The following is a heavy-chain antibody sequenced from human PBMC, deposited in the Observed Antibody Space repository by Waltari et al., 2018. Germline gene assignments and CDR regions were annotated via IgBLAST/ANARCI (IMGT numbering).Heavy chain of an antibody. Sequence: EVQLVEAGGSLVQPGGSLRLSCGASGFSFSSDSMHGVRQAPGQGLELVSYISPTSSTIYYADSVKGRFTISRDNGKDSLHLQMNSLRDEDTAVYYCVREVFGSGWRESYFFDYWGQGTLVTVSS. J-gene: IGHJ4*02. V-gene: IGHV3-48*02. D-gene: IGHD6-19*01. CDR2: ISPTSSTI. CDR1: GFSFSSDS. CDR3: VREVFGSGWRESYFFDY.